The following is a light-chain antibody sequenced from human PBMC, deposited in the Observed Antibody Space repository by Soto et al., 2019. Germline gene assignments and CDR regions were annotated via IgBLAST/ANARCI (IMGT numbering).Light chain of an antibody. Sequence: EIVLTQSPGTLSLSPGERATLSCRASQSISSSYLAWYQQKPGQAPRLLIYGASSRATGIPDRFSGSGSGKDFTLTISRLEPEDFAVYYCQQYDNSPYTFGPGTKLE. V-gene: IGKV3-20*01. CDR3: QQYDNSPYT. CDR2: GAS. CDR1: QSISSSY. J-gene: IGKJ2*01.